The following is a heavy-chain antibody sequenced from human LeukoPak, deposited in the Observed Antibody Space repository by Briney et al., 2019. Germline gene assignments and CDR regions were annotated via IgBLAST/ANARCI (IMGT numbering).Heavy chain of an antibody. CDR2: IYYIGNT. D-gene: IGHD1-26*01. J-gene: IGHJ4*02. CDR1: GGSLSSYY. V-gene: IGHV4-59*01. Sequence: SETLSPTCPVSGGSLSSYYWSWVPQPPREGLEWIGYIYYIGNTNYNPSLKSRVTISLDTSKNQFSLKLSSVTAADTAVYYCARVQVGATTPFDYWGQGTLVTVSS. CDR3: ARVQVGATTPFDY.